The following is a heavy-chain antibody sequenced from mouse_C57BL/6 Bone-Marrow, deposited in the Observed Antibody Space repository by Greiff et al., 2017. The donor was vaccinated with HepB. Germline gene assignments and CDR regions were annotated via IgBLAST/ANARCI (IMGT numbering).Heavy chain of an antibody. J-gene: IGHJ2*01. Sequence: VESGGDLVKPGGSLKLSCAASGFTFSSYGMSWVRQTPDKRLEWVATISSGGSYTYYPDSVKGRFTISRDNAKNTLYLQMSSLKSEDTAMYYCARHGTTVVATDYWGQGTTLTVSS. D-gene: IGHD1-1*01. CDR3: ARHGTTVVATDY. V-gene: IGHV5-6*01. CDR2: ISSGGSYT. CDR1: GFTFSSYG.